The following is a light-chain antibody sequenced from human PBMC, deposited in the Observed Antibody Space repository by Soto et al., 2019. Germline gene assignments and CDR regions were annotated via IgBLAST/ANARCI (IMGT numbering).Light chain of an antibody. CDR3: QRYYSTPYT. J-gene: IGKJ2*01. V-gene: IGKV4-1*01. Sequence: DIVMTQASDSLAVSLGERATINCKSSQSVLYSSNKQNYLAWYQQKPGQPPKLLIYWASTRESGVPDRYSGSGSGTDFTLTISSLQAEDVAVYYCQRYYSTPYTFGQGTKLEI. CDR2: WAS. CDR1: QSVLYSSNKQNY.